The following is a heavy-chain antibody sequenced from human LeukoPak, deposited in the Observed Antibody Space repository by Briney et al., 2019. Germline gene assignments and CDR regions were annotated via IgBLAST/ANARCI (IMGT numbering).Heavy chain of an antibody. J-gene: IGHJ4*02. V-gene: IGHV1-69*04. CDR3: ARSSSGWYPKLDY. CDR2: IIPILGIA. Sequence: SVKVSCEASGGTFSSYAISWVRQAPGQGLEWMGRIIPILGIANYAQKFQGRVTITADKSTSTAYMELSSLRSEDTAVYYCARSSSGWYPKLDYWGQGTLVTVSS. D-gene: IGHD6-19*01. CDR1: GGTFSSYA.